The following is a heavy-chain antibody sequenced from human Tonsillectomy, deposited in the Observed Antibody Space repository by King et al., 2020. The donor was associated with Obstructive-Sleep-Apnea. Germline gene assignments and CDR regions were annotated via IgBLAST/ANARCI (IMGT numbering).Heavy chain of an antibody. V-gene: IGHV3-30*03. Sequence: VQLVESGGGVVQPGRSLRLSCAASGFTFSSYGMHWVRQAPGKGLEWVAVITYDGSNKYYADSVKGRFTIARDNSKNTLYLQVNSLRAEDTAVYYCVGEATEVTNTEYYFDYWGQGTLVTVSS. CDR1: GFTFSSYG. CDR3: VGEATEVTNTEYYFDY. CDR2: ITYDGSNK. D-gene: IGHD4-23*01. J-gene: IGHJ4*02.